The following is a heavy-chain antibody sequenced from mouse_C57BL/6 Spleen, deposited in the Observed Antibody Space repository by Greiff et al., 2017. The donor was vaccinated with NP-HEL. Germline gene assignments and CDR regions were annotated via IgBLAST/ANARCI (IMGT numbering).Heavy chain of an antibody. CDR2: IDPENGDT. V-gene: IGHV14-4*01. CDR1: GFNIKDDY. CDR3: TTHSYYYGSSYQYFDV. Sequence: EVQLQQSGAELVRPGASVKLSCTASGFNIKDDYMHWVKQRPEQGLEWIGWIDPENGDTEYASKFQGKATITADTSSNTAYLQLSSLTSEDTAVYYCTTHSYYYGSSYQYFDVWGTGTTVTVSS. J-gene: IGHJ1*03. D-gene: IGHD1-1*01.